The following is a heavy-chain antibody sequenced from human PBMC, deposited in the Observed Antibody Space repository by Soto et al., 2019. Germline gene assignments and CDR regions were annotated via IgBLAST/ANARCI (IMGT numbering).Heavy chain of an antibody. Sequence: SETLSLTCTVSGGSISSYYWSWIRQPPGKGLEWIGYIYYSGSTNYNPSLKSRVTISVDTSKNQFSLKLSSVTAADTAVYYCARQIFGANYYMDVWGKGTTVTVSS. CDR2: IYYSGST. CDR3: ARQIFGANYYMDV. J-gene: IGHJ6*03. D-gene: IGHD3-3*01. V-gene: IGHV4-59*08. CDR1: GGSISSYY.